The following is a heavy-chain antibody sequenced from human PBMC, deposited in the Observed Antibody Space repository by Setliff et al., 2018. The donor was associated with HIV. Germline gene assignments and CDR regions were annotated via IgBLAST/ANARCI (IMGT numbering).Heavy chain of an antibody. CDR1: GYTFTNYD. Sequence: ASVKVSCKASGYTFTNYDINWVRQATGQGLEWMGWMNPNSGNTGYAQKFQGRVTITRDTSASTAYMELSSLRSEDTAVYYCAREGKFRYYYYMDVWGKGTTVTVSS. CDR2: MNPNSGNT. J-gene: IGHJ6*03. D-gene: IGHD3-10*01. V-gene: IGHV1-8*01. CDR3: AREGKFRYYYYMDV.